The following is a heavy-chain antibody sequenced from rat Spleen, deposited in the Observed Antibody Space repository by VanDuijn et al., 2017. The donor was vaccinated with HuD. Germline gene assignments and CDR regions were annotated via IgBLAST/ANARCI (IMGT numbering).Heavy chain of an antibody. V-gene: IGHV5-7*01. D-gene: IGHD1-1*01. CDR3: AGGGSGGLNWFAH. J-gene: IGHJ3*01. CDR2: ISYDGSST. CDR1: GFTFSDYN. Sequence: EVQLVESGGGLVQPGRSLKLSCAASGFTFSDYNMAWVRQAPKKGLEWVATISYDGSSTYYRDSVKGRFTISRDNAKSTLYLQMNNLRSEDTAIYYCAGGGSGGLNWFAHWGQGTLVTVSS.